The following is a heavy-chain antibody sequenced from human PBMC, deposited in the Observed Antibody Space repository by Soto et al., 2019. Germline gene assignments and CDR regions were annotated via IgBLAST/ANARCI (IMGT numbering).Heavy chain of an antibody. CDR2: ISYDGSNK. CDR1: GFTFSSYA. CDR3: ARVEAGGLDY. J-gene: IGHJ4*02. V-gene: IGHV3-30-3*01. Sequence: QVQLVESGGGVVQPGRYLRLSCAASGFTFSSYAMHWVRQAPGKGVERVAVISYDGSNKNYADSVKGRFTISRDNSKTSLYLQMNSLRAEDTAVYYCARVEAGGLDYWGQGTLVTVSS. D-gene: IGHD2-8*02.